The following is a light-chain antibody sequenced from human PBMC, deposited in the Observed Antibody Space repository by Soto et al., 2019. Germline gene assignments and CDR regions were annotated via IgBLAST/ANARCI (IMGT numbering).Light chain of an antibody. CDR1: QGISNY. CDR3: QQFEDLPYT. J-gene: IGKJ2*01. V-gene: IGKV1-33*01. CDR2: DAS. Sequence: DIQMTQSPSSLSASVGDTVTITCQARQGISNYLNWYQQKPGKAPKLLISDASNLETGVPSRFSGRGSGTDFTLTISSLQPEDFATYYCQQFEDLPYTFGQGSKLEIK.